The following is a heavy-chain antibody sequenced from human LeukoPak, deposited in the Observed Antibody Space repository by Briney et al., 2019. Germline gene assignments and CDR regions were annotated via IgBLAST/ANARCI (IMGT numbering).Heavy chain of an antibody. D-gene: IGHD3-10*01. CDR2: INHSGST. CDR1: GGSFSGYY. V-gene: IGHV4-34*01. CDR3: ARGRYYGSSYFQH. J-gene: IGHJ1*01. Sequence: SETLSLTCAVYGGSFSGYYWSWIRQPPGKGLEWLGEINHSGSTNYNPSLKSRVTISVDTSKNQFSLKLSSVTAADTAVYYCARGRYYGSSYFQHWGQGTLVTVSS.